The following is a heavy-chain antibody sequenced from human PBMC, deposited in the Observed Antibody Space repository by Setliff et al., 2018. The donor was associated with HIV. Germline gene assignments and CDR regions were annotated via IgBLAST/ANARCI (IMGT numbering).Heavy chain of an antibody. V-gene: IGHV3-74*01. CDR1: GFTFSSYW. Sequence: PGGSLRLSCAASGFTFSSYWMHWVRQAPGKGLVWVSRINSDGSSTSYTDSVKGRFTISRDNAKNTLYLQMNSLRAEDTAVYYCARSNWFGSWYYFDYWGQGTLVTVSS. D-gene: IGHD6-13*01. CDR3: ARSNWFGSWYYFDY. J-gene: IGHJ4*02. CDR2: INSDGSST.